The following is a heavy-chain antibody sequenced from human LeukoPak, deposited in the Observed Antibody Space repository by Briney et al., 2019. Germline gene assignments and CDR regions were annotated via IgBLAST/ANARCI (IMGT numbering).Heavy chain of an antibody. D-gene: IGHD4-11*01. CDR2: ISAGGGST. V-gene: IGHV3-23*01. Sequence: PGGSLRLSCAASGFTFSDHFMDWVRQAPGKGLEWVSSISAGGGSTYYADSVKGRFTISRDFSNNTVYVQMNSLRAEDTAVYYCANNYNFDYWGQGTLVTVSS. J-gene: IGHJ4*02. CDR3: ANNYNFDY. CDR1: GFTFSDHF.